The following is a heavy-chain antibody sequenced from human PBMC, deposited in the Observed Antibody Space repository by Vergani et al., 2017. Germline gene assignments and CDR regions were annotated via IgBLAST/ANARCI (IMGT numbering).Heavy chain of an antibody. CDR3: ARGGYYYGSGSYDQRLGFDY. Sequence: QVQLVQSGAEVKKPGSSVKVFCKASGGTFSSYAISWVRQAPGQGLEWMGGIIPIFGTANHAQKFQGRVTITADESTSTAYMELSSLRSEDTAVYYCARGGYYYGSGSYDQRLGFDYWGQGTLVTVSS. CDR2: IIPIFGTA. CDR1: GGTFSSYA. J-gene: IGHJ4*02. V-gene: IGHV1-69*01. D-gene: IGHD3-10*01.